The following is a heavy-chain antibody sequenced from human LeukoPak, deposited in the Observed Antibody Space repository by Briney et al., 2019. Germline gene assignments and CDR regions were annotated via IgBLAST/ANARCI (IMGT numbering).Heavy chain of an antibody. D-gene: IGHD3/OR15-3a*01. CDR3: ARQTGSGLFILP. J-gene: IGHJ4*02. V-gene: IGHV4-39*01. Sequence: SETLFLTCTVSGVSISSSNSYWGWIRQPPGKGLEWIVSIYYSGNTYYNASLKSQVSISVDTSKNQFSLRLTSVTAADTAVYYCARQTGSGLFILPGGQGTLVTVSS. CDR1: GVSISSSNSY. CDR2: IYYSGNT.